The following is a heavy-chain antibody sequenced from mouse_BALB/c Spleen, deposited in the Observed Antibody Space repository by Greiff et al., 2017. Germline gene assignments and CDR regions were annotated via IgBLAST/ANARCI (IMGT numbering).Heavy chain of an antibody. CDR3: ARGGATVVATRDYFDY. D-gene: IGHD1-1*01. CDR1: GYTFTSYW. J-gene: IGHJ2*01. CDR2: INPSNGRT. V-gene: IGHV1S81*02. Sequence: QVQLQQPGAELVKPGASVKLSCTASGYTFTSYWMHWVQQRPGQGLEWIGEINPSNGRTNYNEKFKSKATLTVDKSSSTAYMQLSRLTSEDSAVYYCARGGATVVATRDYFDYWGQGTTLTVSS.